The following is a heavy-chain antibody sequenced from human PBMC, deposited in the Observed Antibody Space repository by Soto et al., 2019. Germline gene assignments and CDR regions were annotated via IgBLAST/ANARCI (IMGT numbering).Heavy chain of an antibody. D-gene: IGHD3-16*01. V-gene: IGHV3-23*01. Sequence: GGSLRLSCAASGFTFSSYAMSWVRQAPGKGLEWVSAISGSGGSTYYADSVKGRFTISRDNSKNTLYLQMNSLRAEDTAVYYCAKDWAKYYYYYYMDVWGKGTTVTVSS. CDR2: ISGSGGST. J-gene: IGHJ6*03. CDR3: AKDWAKYYYYYYMDV. CDR1: GFTFSSYA.